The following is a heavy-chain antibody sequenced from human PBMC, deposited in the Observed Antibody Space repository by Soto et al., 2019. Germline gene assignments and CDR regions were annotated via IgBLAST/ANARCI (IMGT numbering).Heavy chain of an antibody. J-gene: IGHJ4*02. Sequence: VGSLRLSFAASGFTLSGYGMHWVRQAPGKGLEWVAVISFDGSIKKYADSVKGRFTISRDNSKNTLYLQMNSLRTEDTAVYYCASQIVVIRDYWGQGTLVTVSS. D-gene: IGHD3-22*01. CDR1: GFTLSGYG. CDR2: ISFDGSIK. CDR3: ASQIVVIRDY. V-gene: IGHV3-30*03.